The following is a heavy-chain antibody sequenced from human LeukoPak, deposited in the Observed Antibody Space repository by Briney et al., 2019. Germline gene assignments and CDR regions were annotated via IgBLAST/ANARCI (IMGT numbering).Heavy chain of an antibody. D-gene: IGHD4-17*01. V-gene: IGHV4-59*02. CDR3: AATIKRDYGDTNLHY. Sequence: SETLSLTSTVSGGSVSGYYWSWIRQPPGKGLEWIGYVYDRGNINYNPSLKSRVTLSQDMSKSQLSLKLRSVTSADTAVYYCAATIKRDYGDTNLHYWGQGILVTVSS. CDR2: VYDRGNI. CDR1: GGSVSGYY. J-gene: IGHJ4*02.